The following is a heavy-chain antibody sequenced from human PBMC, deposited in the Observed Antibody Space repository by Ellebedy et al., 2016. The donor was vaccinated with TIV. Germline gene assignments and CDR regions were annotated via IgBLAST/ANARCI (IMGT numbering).Heavy chain of an antibody. J-gene: IGHJ6*02. CDR3: ASRITAATMDV. CDR2: IYPDDSDT. Sequence: GESLKIPCKGSGYDLSSYWIDWVRQVPGKGLAWVGIIYPDDSDTRYSPSFQGQVTMSADKSINTAYLQWSSLKDSDSAMYFCASRITAATMDVWGQGTTVTVSS. D-gene: IGHD2-2*01. V-gene: IGHV5-51*01. CDR1: GYDLSSYW.